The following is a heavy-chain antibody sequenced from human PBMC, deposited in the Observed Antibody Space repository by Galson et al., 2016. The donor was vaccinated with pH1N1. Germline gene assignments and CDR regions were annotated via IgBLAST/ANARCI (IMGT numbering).Heavy chain of an antibody. CDR3: ARLSGSRWLDP. CDR1: GYMFTSYG. V-gene: IGHV1-18*01. J-gene: IGHJ5*02. Sequence: QSGAEVKEPGASVKVSCKASGYMFTSYGITWVRQAPGQGLEWMGLISGYNGNTNYAQKFRGRLTMTTDTSTTTAYMELRSLRSDDTAFYYCARLSGSRWLDPWGQGPLVTVSS. CDR2: ISGYNGNT. D-gene: IGHD3-10*01.